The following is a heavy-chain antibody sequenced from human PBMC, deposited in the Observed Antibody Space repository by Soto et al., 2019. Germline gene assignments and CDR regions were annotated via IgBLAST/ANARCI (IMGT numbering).Heavy chain of an antibody. D-gene: IGHD1-26*01. V-gene: IGHV4-59*01. CDR2: IYYSGST. CDR3: ARLKVGAMRASDI. Sequence: LETLSLTCPVSGGSISSYYWSWIRQPPGKGLEWIGYIYYSGSTNYNPSLKSRVTISVDTSKNQFSLKLSSVTAADTAVYYCARLKVGAMRASDIWGQGTMVTVSS. J-gene: IGHJ3*02. CDR1: GGSISSYY.